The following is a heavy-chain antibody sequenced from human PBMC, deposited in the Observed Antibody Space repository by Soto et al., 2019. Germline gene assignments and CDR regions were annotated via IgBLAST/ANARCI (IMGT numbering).Heavy chain of an antibody. CDR3: ARDKREQWLSTFDY. CDR2: ISYDGSNK. Sequence: QVQLVESGGGVGQPGRSLILSCAASGFTFSIYAMHWVRQAPGKGLKWVAVISYDGSNKYYADSVKGRFTISRDNSKNTLYLQMNSLRAEDTAVYYCARDKREQWLSTFDYWGQGTLVTVSS. D-gene: IGHD6-19*01. CDR1: GFTFSIYA. J-gene: IGHJ4*02. V-gene: IGHV3-30-3*01.